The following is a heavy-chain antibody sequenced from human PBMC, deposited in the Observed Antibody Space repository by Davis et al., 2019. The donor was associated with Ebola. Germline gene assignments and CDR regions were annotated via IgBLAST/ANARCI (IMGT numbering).Heavy chain of an antibody. J-gene: IGHJ4*02. CDR2: INSDGSST. CDR3: ARESIGIMITFGGVGDIDY. D-gene: IGHD3-16*01. V-gene: IGHV3-74*01. CDR1: GFTFSSYW. Sequence: PGGSLRLSCAASGFTFSSYWMHWVRQAPGKGLVWVSRINSDGSSTSYADSVKGRFTISRDNAKNTLYLQMNSLRAEDTAVYYCARESIGIMITFGGVGDIDYWGQGTLVTVSS.